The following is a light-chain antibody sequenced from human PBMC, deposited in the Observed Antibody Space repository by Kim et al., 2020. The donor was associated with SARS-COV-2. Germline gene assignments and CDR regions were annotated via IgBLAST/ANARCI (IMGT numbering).Light chain of an antibody. V-gene: IGLV2-23*02. J-gene: IGLJ2*01. CDR3: CSYAGGSTLV. CDR2: EVN. CDR1: SSDVGTYNL. Sequence: QSALTQPASVSGSPGQSITISCTGTSSDVGTYNLVSWYQQHPGKAPKVVILEVNKRPSGVSNRFSGSKSGNAASLTISGLQAEDEADYYCCSYAGGSTLVFGGGTQLTDL.